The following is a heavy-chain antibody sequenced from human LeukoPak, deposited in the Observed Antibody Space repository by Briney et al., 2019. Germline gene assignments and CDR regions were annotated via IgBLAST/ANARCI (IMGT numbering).Heavy chain of an antibody. Sequence: ASVKVSCKTSGDTFTRNWMHWIRQGPGQGLEWMGVINPTGDYTMYAQKFQGRVIVTRDMSSNTDYMELGSLRSDDTAVHYCARDHSIDDKSWWLDPWGQGTLVTVSS. CDR1: GDTFTRNW. D-gene: IGHD1-1*01. CDR2: INPTGDYT. J-gene: IGHJ5*02. V-gene: IGHV1-46*01. CDR3: ARDHSIDDKSWWLDP.